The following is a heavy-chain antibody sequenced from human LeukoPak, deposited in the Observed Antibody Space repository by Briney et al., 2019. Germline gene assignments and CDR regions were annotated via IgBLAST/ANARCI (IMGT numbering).Heavy chain of an antibody. CDR3: ARGLIPDTSMVTTYYYYGMDV. V-gene: IGHV1-2*06. D-gene: IGHD5-18*01. CDR1: GYTFTGYY. J-gene: IGHJ6*02. Sequence: ASVKVSCKASGYTFTGYYMHWVRQAPGQGLEWMGRINPNSGGTNYAQKFQGRVTMTRDTSTSTVYMELSSLRSEDTAVYYCARGLIPDTSMVTTYYYYGMDVWGQGTMVTVSS. CDR2: INPNSGGT.